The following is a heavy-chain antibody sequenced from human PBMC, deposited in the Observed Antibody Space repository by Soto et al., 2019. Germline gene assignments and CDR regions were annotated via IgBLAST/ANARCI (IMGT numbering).Heavy chain of an antibody. J-gene: IGHJ4*02. CDR2: ISACNGNT. Sequence: ASVRVSCKASGYTFTSYGISWGRQAPGQGLEWMGWISACNGNTNYAQKLQGRVTMTTDTSTSTAYMELRSLRSDDTAVYYCAREAPTMYCSSTSCYADYWGQGTLVTVSS. CDR3: AREAPTMYCSSTSCYADY. CDR1: GYTFTSYG. V-gene: IGHV1-18*01. D-gene: IGHD2-2*01.